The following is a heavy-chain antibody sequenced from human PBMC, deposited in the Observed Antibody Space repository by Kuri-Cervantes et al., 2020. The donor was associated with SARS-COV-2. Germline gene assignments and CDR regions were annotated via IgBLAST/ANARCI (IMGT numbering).Heavy chain of an antibody. CDR3: AKDLAGYYPTNFDY. V-gene: IGHV3-23*01. CDR2: ISGSGGST. J-gene: IGHJ4*02. D-gene: IGHD3-22*01. Sequence: GESLKISCAASGFTFSSYAMSWVRRAPGKGLEWVSAISGSGGSTYYADSVKGRFTISRDNSKNTLYLQMNSPRAEDTAVYYCAKDLAGYYPTNFDYWGQGTLVTVSS. CDR1: GFTFSSYA.